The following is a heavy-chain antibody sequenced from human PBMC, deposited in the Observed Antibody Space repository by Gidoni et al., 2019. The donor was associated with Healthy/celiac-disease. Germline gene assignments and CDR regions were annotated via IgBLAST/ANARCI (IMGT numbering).Heavy chain of an antibody. Sequence: EVQLLESGGGLVQPGGSLRLCCAASGFTFSSYAMSWVRQAPGKGLEGFSAISGSGGSTYYADSVKGRFTISRDNSKNTLYLQMNSLRAEDTAVYYCAKESGWSGYPPYNWFDPWGQGTLVTVSS. CDR1: GFTFSSYA. J-gene: IGHJ5*02. D-gene: IGHD3-3*01. V-gene: IGHV3-23*01. CDR3: AKESGWSGYPPYNWFDP. CDR2: ISGSGGST.